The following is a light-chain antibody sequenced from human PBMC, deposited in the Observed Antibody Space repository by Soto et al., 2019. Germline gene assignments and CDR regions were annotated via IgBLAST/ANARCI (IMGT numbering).Light chain of an antibody. Sequence: DIQMTQSPSTLSASVGDRVSITCRASQSLNSWLAWYQQKPGKAPKLLIYKTSTLESGVPSRFSGSGSGTEFTLTISNLQPDDFETYYCQQYNTYSFGQGTKLEIK. J-gene: IGKJ2*01. V-gene: IGKV1-5*03. CDR2: KTS. CDR3: QQYNTYS. CDR1: QSLNSW.